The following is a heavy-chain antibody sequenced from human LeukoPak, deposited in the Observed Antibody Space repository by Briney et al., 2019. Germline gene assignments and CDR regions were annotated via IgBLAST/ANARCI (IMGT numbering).Heavy chain of an antibody. D-gene: IGHD5-18*01. CDR1: GYTFTSYY. Sequence: ASVKVSCKASGYTFTSYYMHWVRQAPGQGLEWVGIINPSGGSTSYAQKFQGRVTMTRDTSTSTVYMELSSLRSEDTAVYYCARVGYSYGSGDAFDIWGQGTMVTVSS. J-gene: IGHJ3*02. CDR2: INPSGGST. CDR3: ARVGYSYGSGDAFDI. V-gene: IGHV1-46*03.